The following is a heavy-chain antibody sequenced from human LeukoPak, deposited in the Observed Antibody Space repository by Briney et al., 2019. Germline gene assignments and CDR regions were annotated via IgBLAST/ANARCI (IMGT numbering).Heavy chain of an antibody. V-gene: IGHV1-2*02. CDR2: INPNSGGT. Sequence: GASVKVSCKASGYTFTGYYMHWVRQAPGQGLEWMGWINPNSGGTNYAQKFQGRVTMTRDTSTSTAYMELRSLRSDDTAVYYCARDAYGRSPDYWGQGTLVTVSS. J-gene: IGHJ4*02. D-gene: IGHD4-17*01. CDR1: GYTFTGYY. CDR3: ARDAYGRSPDY.